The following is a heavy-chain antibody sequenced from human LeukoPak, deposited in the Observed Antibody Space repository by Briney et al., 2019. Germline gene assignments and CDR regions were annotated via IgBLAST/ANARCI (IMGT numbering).Heavy chain of an antibody. D-gene: IGHD6-25*01. CDR1: GGSISSGDYY. CDR2: IYYSGST. J-gene: IGHJ4*02. V-gene: IGHV4-30-4*01. Sequence: SQTLSLTGTVSGGSISSGDYYWSWIRQPPGKGLEWIGYIYYSGSTYYNPSLKSRVTISVDTSKNQFSLKLSSVTAADTAVYYCASNPFYSSGWQIDYWGQGTLVTVSS. CDR3: ASNPFYSSGWQIDY.